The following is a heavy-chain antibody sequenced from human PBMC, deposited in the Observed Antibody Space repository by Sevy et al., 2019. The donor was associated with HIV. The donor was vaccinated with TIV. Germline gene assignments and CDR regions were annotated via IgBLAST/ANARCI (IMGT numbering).Heavy chain of an antibody. D-gene: IGHD3-9*01. CDR2: IWYDGTDK. V-gene: IGHV3-30*02. Sequence: GGSLRLSCAASGFTFSSYGMHWVRQAPGKGLEWVAFIWYDGTDKYYADSVRGRFTISRDNSKNTLYLQMNSLRAEDKAVYYCASDILTGSDYWGQGTLVTVSS. CDR1: GFTFSSYG. CDR3: ASDILTGSDY. J-gene: IGHJ4*02.